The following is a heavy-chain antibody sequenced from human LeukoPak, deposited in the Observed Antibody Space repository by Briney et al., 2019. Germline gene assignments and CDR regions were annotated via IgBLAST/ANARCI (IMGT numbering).Heavy chain of an antibody. Sequence: SVKVSRKASGGTFSSYAISWVRQAPGQGLKWMGGIIPIFGTANYAQKFQGRVTITADESTSTAYMELSSLRSEDTAVYYCASSSYNWFDPWGQGTLVTVSS. CDR3: ASSSYNWFDP. CDR2: IIPIFGTA. D-gene: IGHD6-6*01. V-gene: IGHV1-69*13. J-gene: IGHJ5*02. CDR1: GGTFSSYA.